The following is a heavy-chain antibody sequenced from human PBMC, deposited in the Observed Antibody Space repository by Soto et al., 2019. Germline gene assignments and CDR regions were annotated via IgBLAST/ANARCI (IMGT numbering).Heavy chain of an antibody. Sequence: QLQLQESGPGLVKPSETLSLTCTVSGGSISSNSHYWGWIRQPPGKGLEWIGSIYYTGSTYFNPSLKSRVTISVDTSKNRFSLKLSSVTAADTAVYYCARHPAIRTTCYVCSWFDPWGQGTLVTVSS. CDR2: IYYTGST. D-gene: IGHD2-2*01. V-gene: IGHV4-39*01. CDR1: GGSISSNSHY. CDR3: ARHPAIRTTCYVCSWFDP. J-gene: IGHJ5*02.